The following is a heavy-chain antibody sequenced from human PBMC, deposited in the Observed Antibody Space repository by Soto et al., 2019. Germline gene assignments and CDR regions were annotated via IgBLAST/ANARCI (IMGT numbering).Heavy chain of an antibody. V-gene: IGHV3-72*01. Sequence: EMQVVESGGGLVQPGGSLRLSCAASGFTSSDHYLDWVRQAPGKGLEWVARSRDKIRRYTTEYAASVRGRFVISRDESRNSVYLQMSSLKTEDTAVYYCTRSTYGDGNFEYWGLGTLVTVSS. D-gene: IGHD2-8*01. CDR2: SRDKIRRYTT. CDR1: GFTSSDHY. J-gene: IGHJ4*02. CDR3: TRSTYGDGNFEY.